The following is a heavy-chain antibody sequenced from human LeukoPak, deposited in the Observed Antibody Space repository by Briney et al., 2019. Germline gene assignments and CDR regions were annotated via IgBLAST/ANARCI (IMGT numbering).Heavy chain of an antibody. CDR3: AKMPVLYSSGWTNFDY. V-gene: IGHV3-23*01. D-gene: IGHD6-19*01. J-gene: IGHJ4*02. Sequence: PGGSLRLSCAASGFTFSNYAMSWVRQAPGKGLEWVSGISGSGSSTYYADSVKGRFTISRDNSKNTLYLQMNSLRAGDTAVYFCAKMPVLYSSGWTNFDYWGQGTLVTVSS. CDR2: ISGSGSST. CDR1: GFTFSNYA.